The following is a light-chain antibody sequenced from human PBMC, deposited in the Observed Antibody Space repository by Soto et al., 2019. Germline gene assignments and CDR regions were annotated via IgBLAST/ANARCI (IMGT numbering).Light chain of an antibody. J-gene: IGLJ1*01. CDR3: SSYTSSSTV. CDR1: SSDVGGYNY. Sequence: QSALTQPASVSGSPGQSITISRTGTSSDVGGYNYVSWYQQHPGKAPKLMIYDVSNRPSGVSNRFSGSKSGNTASLTISGLQAEDEADYYCSSYTSSSTVFGTGTKVTVL. CDR2: DVS. V-gene: IGLV2-14*03.